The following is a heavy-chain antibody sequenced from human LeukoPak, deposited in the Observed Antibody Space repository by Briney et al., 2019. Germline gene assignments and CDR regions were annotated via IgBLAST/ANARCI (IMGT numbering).Heavy chain of an antibody. CDR2: IIPILGIA. Sequence: SVKVSCKVSGGTFSSYAISWVRQAPGQGLEWMGRIIPILGIANYAQKFQGRVTITADKSTSTAYMELSSLRSEDTAVYYCARGPRYDILTGYSLNGGYYGMDVWGQGTTVTVSS. V-gene: IGHV1-69*04. CDR1: GGTFSSYA. CDR3: ARGPRYDILTGYSLNGGYYGMDV. D-gene: IGHD3-9*01. J-gene: IGHJ6*02.